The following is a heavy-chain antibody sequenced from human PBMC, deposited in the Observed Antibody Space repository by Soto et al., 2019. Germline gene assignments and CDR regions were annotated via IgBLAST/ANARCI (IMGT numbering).Heavy chain of an antibody. V-gene: IGHV4-39*01. CDR1: GASISSRDYY. J-gene: IGHJ4*02. CDR3: ARHAAYDSVWGKSDGSDY. CDR2: MYYSGAT. Sequence: PSETLSLTCSVSGASISSRDYYWGWIRQTPGKGLEWIGSMYYSGATYHNPSLQSRVTISVDTSKNQFSLHLSSVTAADTAVYYCARHAAYDSVWGKSDGSDYWGQGTLVTVSS. D-gene: IGHD3-16*01.